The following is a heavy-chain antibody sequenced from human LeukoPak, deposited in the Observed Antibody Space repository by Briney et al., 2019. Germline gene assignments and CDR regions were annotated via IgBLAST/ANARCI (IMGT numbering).Heavy chain of an antibody. Sequence: ASVKVSCKASGYTFTSYDINWVRPATGQGLEWMGWMNPNSGNTGYAQKFQGRVTMTRNTSISTAYMELSSLRSEDTAVYYCASSRLVGATSSFDYWGQGTLVTVSS. V-gene: IGHV1-8*01. D-gene: IGHD1-26*01. CDR3: ASSRLVGATSSFDY. CDR1: GYTFTSYD. CDR2: MNPNSGNT. J-gene: IGHJ4*02.